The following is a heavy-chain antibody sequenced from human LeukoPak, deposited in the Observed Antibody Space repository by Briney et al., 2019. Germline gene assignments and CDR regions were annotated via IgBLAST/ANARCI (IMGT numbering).Heavy chain of an antibody. D-gene: IGHD6-6*01. CDR2: LSYDGSNK. J-gene: IGHJ4*02. CDR1: GFTFSSYG. V-gene: IGHV3-30*18. Sequence: GGSLRLSCAASGFTFSSYGMHWVRQAPGKGLEWVAVLSYDGSNKYYADSVKGRFTISRDNSKNTLYLQMNSLRAEDTAVYYCAKVAGRRSSHDYWGQGTLVTVSS. CDR3: AKVAGRRSSHDY.